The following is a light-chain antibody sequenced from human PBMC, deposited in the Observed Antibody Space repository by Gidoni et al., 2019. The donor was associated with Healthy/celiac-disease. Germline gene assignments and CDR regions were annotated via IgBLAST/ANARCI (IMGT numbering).Light chain of an antibody. V-gene: IGKV1-5*03. CDR1: QSISSW. Sequence: DIQMTQSPSTLSASVGDRVTITCRASQSISSWLAWYQQKPGKAPKLLIYKASSLESGVPSRFGGSGSGTEFTLTMRSMQPDDFATYYCQHRTFGQGTRVEIK. J-gene: IGKJ1*01. CDR2: KAS. CDR3: QHRT.